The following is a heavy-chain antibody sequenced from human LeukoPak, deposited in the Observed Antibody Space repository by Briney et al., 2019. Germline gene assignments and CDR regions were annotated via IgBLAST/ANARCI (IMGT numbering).Heavy chain of an antibody. CDR1: GFTFRDYA. V-gene: IGHV3-23*01. Sequence: GGSLRLSCAASGFTFRDYAMSWVRQAPGKGLEWVSVIGGSGGSTYYADSVKGRFTISRGDSKNTLYLQMNSLRAEDTAVYHCAKEGCTGTNCYINCWGQGTLVTVSS. J-gene: IGHJ4*02. CDR3: AKEGCTGTNCYINC. CDR2: IGGSGGST. D-gene: IGHD2-2*02.